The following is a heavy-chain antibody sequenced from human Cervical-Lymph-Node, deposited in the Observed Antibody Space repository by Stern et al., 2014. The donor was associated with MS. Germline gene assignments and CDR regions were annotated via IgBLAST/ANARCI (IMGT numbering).Heavy chain of an antibody. V-gene: IGHV4-59*01. CDR3: ARGIGATHFDY. J-gene: IGHJ4*02. CDR1: GGSISDYY. CDR2: IHYSGSP. Sequence: QVQLVQSGPGLVKPSETLSLTCTVSGGSISDYYWTWIRQPPGKGLEWIGYIHYSGSPNYNPSLKSRVTTSVDTSKNQFSLKLTSVTAADTAVYYCARGIGATHFDYWGQGTLVTVSS. D-gene: IGHD1-26*01.